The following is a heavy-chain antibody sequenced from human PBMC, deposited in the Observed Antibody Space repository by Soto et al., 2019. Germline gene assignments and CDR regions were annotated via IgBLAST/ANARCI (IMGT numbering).Heavy chain of an antibody. CDR2: ISAYNDNT. CDR1: GYTFTSYG. D-gene: IGHD5-18*01. Sequence: ASVKVSCKASGYTFTSYGLSWVRQAPGQGLEWMGWISAYNDNTNYAQKLQGRVTITTDTSTSTAYMELRSLRSDDTAMYYCAMSTGYSYGKGPLFYFDYWGQGTLVTVSS. CDR3: AMSTGYSYGKGPLFYFDY. J-gene: IGHJ4*02. V-gene: IGHV1-18*01.